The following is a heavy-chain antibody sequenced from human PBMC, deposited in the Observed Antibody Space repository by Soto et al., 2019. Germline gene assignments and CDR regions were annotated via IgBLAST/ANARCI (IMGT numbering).Heavy chain of an antibody. D-gene: IGHD3-10*01. V-gene: IGHV1-69*13. CDR2: IIPIFGTA. CDR1: GGTFSSYA. CDR3: ANTDIRLWFGELLSPPAYYYYGMDV. Sequence: PGASVKVSCKASGGTFSSYAISWVRQAPGQGLEWMGGIIPIFGTANYAQKFQGRVTITADESTSTAYMELSSLRSEDTAVYYCANTDIRLWFGELLSPPAYYYYGMDVWGQGTTVTVSS. J-gene: IGHJ6*02.